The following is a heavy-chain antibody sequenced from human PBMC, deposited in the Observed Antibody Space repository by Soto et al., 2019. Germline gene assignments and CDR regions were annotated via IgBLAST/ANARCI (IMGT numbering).Heavy chain of an antibody. CDR1: GFPFVDKG. V-gene: IGHV3-20*01. D-gene: IGHD6-19*01. Sequence: PGRALRRSCLAFGFPFVDKGMSWVRQAPGKGRGWGAGSNWNGGSTGYADSVKGRFTISRDNAKNSLYLQMNSLRAEDTALYHCARLVAVVGNGDWDAFAIWGQGRMVSGSS. CDR3: ARLVAVVGNGDWDAFAI. CDR2: SNWNGGST. J-gene: IGHJ3*02.